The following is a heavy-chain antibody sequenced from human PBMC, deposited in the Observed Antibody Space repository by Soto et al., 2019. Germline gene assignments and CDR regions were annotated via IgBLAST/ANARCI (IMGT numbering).Heavy chain of an antibody. CDR3: ARSGGGHFQQSPNYYYRLYV. D-gene: IGHD3-10*01. V-gene: IGHV5-51*01. CDR2: IYPGDSDT. J-gene: IGHJ6*02. Sequence: PGESLKISCKGSGYSFTSYWIGWVRQMPVKGLEWMGIIYPGDSDTRYSPSFQGQVTISADKSISTAYLQWSSLKASDTAMYYCARSGGGHFQQSPNYYYRLYVRGQGTTVLVSS. CDR1: GYSFTSYW.